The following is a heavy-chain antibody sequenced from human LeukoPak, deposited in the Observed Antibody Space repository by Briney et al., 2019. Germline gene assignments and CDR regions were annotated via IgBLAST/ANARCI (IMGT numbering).Heavy chain of an antibody. CDR1: SYSISSGYY. J-gene: IGHJ4*02. CDR3: ARAVGDHLDY. V-gene: IGHV4-38-2*01. CDR2: ICHRGST. Sequence: SETLSLTCAVSSYSISSGYYWGWTRQPPGEGLEWIGSICHRGSTYYNPSLKSGVTISVDTSKNQFSLNLSSVTAADTAVYYCARAVGDHLDYWGQGTLVTVSS. D-gene: IGHD2-21*01.